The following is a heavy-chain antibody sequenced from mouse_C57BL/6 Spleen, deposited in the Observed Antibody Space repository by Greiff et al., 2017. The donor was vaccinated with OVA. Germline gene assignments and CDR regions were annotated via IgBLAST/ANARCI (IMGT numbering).Heavy chain of an antibody. J-gene: IGHJ2*01. V-gene: IGHV1-4*01. CDR3: ARLGDYSNSNY. CDR1: GYTFTSYS. CDR2: INPSSGYT. D-gene: IGHD2-5*01. Sequence: QVQLQQSGAELARPGASVKMSCKASGYTFTSYSMHWVKQRPGQGLEWIGYINPSSGYTKYNQKFKDKATLTADKSSSTAYMQLSSLTSEDSAVYYCARLGDYSNSNYWGQGTTLTVSS.